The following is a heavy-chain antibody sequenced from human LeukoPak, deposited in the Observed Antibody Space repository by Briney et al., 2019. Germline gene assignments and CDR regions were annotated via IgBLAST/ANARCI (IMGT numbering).Heavy chain of an antibody. V-gene: IGHV3-23*01. J-gene: IGHJ5*02. D-gene: IGHD3-3*01. Sequence: GGSLRLSCAASGFTFSSYAMSWVRQAPGKGLEWVSAISGSGGSTYYADSVKGRFTISRDNSKNTLYLQMNSLRAEDTAVYYCAKDPRYDFWSGYSNWFDPWGQETLVTVSS. CDR3: AKDPRYDFWSGYSNWFDP. CDR2: ISGSGGST. CDR1: GFTFSSYA.